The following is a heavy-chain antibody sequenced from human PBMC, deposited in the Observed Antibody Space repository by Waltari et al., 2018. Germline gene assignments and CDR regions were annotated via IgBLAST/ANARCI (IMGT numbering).Heavy chain of an antibody. CDR1: GFTFSSYA. CDR3: AKDPLSYYDILTGYMGGTGAFDI. J-gene: IGHJ3*02. V-gene: IGHV3-23*04. CDR2: ISGRGGST. D-gene: IGHD3-9*01. Sequence: EVQLVESGGGLVQPGGSLRLSCAASGFTFSSYAMSWVRQAPGKGLEWVSAISGRGGSTYYAGSVKCRFTISRDNSKNTLYLQMNSLRAEDTAVYYCAKDPLSYYDILTGYMGGTGAFDIWGQGTMVTVSS.